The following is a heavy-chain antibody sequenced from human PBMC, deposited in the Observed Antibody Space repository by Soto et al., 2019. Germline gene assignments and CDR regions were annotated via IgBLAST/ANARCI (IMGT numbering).Heavy chain of an antibody. CDR3: ARETCSAKGRYGSGSFGGMDV. CDR2: INSDGSST. Sequence: GGSLRLSCAASGFTFSSYWMHWVRQAPGKGLVWVSRINSDGSSTSYADSVKGRFTISRDNAKNTLYLQMNSLRAEDTAVYYCARETCSAKGRYGSGSFGGMDVWGQGTTVTVSS. CDR1: GFTFSSYW. D-gene: IGHD3-10*01. V-gene: IGHV3-74*01. J-gene: IGHJ6*02.